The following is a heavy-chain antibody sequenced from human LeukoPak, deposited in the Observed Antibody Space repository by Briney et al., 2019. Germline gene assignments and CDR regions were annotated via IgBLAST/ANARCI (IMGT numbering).Heavy chain of an antibody. V-gene: IGHV3-30*02. CDR2: IRYDGSIK. J-gene: IGHJ4*02. Sequence: GGSLRLSCAASGFTFSSYGMHWVRQAPGEGLESVAFIRYDGSIKYYADSVKGRFTISRDNSKNTLYLQMNSLRAEDTAVYYCAKDNTVIQLVGRRRGHFDYWGQGTLVTVSS. CDR3: AKDNTVIQLVGRRRGHFDY. CDR1: GFTFSSYG. D-gene: IGHD5-18*01.